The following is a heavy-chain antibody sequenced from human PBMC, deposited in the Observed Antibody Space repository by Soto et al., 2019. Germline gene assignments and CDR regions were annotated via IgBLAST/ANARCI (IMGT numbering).Heavy chain of an antibody. J-gene: IGHJ4*02. Sequence: QITLKESGPPLVKPTQTLTLTCTFSGFSLSTSGVGVGWIRQPPGKALEWLALIYWDDDKRYSPSLKSRLTITKDTSKIQVVLTMTNMDPVDTATYYCAHSRIAAAGNTFDYWGQGTLVTVSS. V-gene: IGHV2-5*02. CDR3: AHSRIAAAGNTFDY. CDR1: GFSLSTSGVG. CDR2: IYWDDDK. D-gene: IGHD6-13*01.